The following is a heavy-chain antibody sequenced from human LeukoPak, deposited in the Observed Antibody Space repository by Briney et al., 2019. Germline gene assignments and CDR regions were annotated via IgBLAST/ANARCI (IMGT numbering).Heavy chain of an antibody. CDR2: INPNSGGT. V-gene: IGHV1-2*04. CDR3: ARDLYGDYVFDY. CDR1: GYTFTGYY. Sequence: ASVEVSCKASGYTFTGYYMHWVRQAPGQGLEWMGWINPNSGGTNYAQKFQGWVTMTRDTSISTAYMELSRLRSDDTAVYYCARDLYGDYVFDYWSQGTLVTVSS. D-gene: IGHD4-17*01. J-gene: IGHJ4*02.